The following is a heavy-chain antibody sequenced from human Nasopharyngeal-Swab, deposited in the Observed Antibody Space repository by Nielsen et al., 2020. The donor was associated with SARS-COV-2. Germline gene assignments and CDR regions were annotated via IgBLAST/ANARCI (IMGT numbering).Heavy chain of an antibody. V-gene: IGHV3-23*01. J-gene: IGHJ4*02. Sequence: GGSLRLSCAASGLTFSNYAMSWVRQAPGKGLEWITSIIASGDSTYYAASVEGRFTISRDNSKSTLYLQMNSLRAEDTAVYYCAKFRRVTTNYFDFWGQGTLVTVSS. CDR1: GLTFSNYA. D-gene: IGHD4-17*01. CDR2: IIASGDST. CDR3: AKFRRVTTNYFDF.